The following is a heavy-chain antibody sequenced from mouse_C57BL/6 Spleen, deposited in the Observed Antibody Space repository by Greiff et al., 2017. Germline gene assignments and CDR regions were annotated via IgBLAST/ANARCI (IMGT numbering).Heavy chain of an antibody. CDR2: IFPGDGDT. CDR1: GYAFSSDW. CDR3: ARRDYDYDVRYFDV. Sequence: QVQLQQSGAELVKPGASVKISCKASGYAFSSDWMNWVKQRPGKGLEWIGQIFPGDGDTNYNGKFKGKATLTADKSSSTAYMQLSSLTSEDSAVYFCARRDYDYDVRYFDVWGTGTTVTVSS. D-gene: IGHD2-4*01. V-gene: IGHV1-80*01. J-gene: IGHJ1*03.